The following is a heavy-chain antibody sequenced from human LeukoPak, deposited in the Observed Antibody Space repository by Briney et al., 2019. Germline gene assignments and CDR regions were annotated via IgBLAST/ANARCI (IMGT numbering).Heavy chain of an antibody. CDR1: GFTFSNAW. J-gene: IGHJ4*02. D-gene: IGHD3-10*01. Sequence: PGGSLRLSCAASGFTFSNAWMSWVRQAPGKGLEWVGRIKSKTDGGTTDYAAPVKGRFTISRDDSKNTLYLQMNSLKTEDTAVYYCTSSPYYYGSGSLIGIDYWGQGTLVTVSS. CDR3: TSSPYYYGSGSLIGIDY. V-gene: IGHV3-15*01. CDR2: IKSKTDGGTT.